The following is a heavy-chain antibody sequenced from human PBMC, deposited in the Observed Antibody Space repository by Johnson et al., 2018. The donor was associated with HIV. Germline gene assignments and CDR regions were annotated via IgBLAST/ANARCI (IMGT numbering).Heavy chain of an antibody. Sequence: QVQLVESGGGVVQPGRSLRLSCSASGFTFSSYGMHWVRQAPGKGLEWVAVIWYDGSNKYYADSVKGRFTISRDNSKNTLYLQMNSLRAEDTAVYYCAKDVVGIQLLVALDIWGQGTMVTVSS. CDR2: IWYDGSNK. J-gene: IGHJ3*02. CDR1: GFTFSSYG. D-gene: IGHD5-18*01. CDR3: AKDVVGIQLLVALDI. V-gene: IGHV3-33*06.